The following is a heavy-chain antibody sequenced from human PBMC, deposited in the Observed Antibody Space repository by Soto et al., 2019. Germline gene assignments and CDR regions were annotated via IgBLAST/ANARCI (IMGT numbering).Heavy chain of an antibody. CDR1: GYTFTSYG. J-gene: IGHJ6*02. V-gene: IGHV1-18*01. Sequence: GASVKVSFKASGYTFTSYGISWVRQAPGQGLEWMGWISAYNGNTNYAQKLQGRVTMTTDTSTSTAYMELRSLRSDDTAVYYCARDPNWNLRNYYYYYGMDVWGQGTTVTVSS. CDR3: ARDPNWNLRNYYYYYGMDV. CDR2: ISAYNGNT. D-gene: IGHD1-7*01.